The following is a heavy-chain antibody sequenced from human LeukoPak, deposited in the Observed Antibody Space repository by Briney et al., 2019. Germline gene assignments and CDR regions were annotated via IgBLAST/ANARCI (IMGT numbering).Heavy chain of an antibody. D-gene: IGHD6-19*01. CDR1: GFTFTNYS. CDR2: ISGSSVYR. J-gene: IGHJ3*02. CDR3: ARVSVAGSVIDAFDM. V-gene: IGHV3-21*01. Sequence: GSLRLSCAATGFTFTNYSIHWVRQAPGKGLEWVSCISGSSVYRYYADSVKGRFTISRDNAKNSLYLQMISLRAEDTAVYYCARVSVAGSVIDAFDMWGQGTMVTVSS.